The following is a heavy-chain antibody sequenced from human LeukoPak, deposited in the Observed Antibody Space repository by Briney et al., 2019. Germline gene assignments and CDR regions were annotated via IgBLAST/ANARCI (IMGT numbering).Heavy chain of an antibody. J-gene: IGHJ4*02. CDR1: GGSISSYY. CDR3: ARSRWLQGDYFDY. V-gene: IGHV4-59*01. Sequence: SETLSLTCTVSGGSISSYYWSWIRQPPGKGLEWIGYIYYSGSTNYNPSLKSRVTISVDTSKNQFSLKLSSVTAADTAVYYCARSRWLQGDYFDYWGQGTLVTVSS. D-gene: IGHD5-24*01. CDR2: IYYSGST.